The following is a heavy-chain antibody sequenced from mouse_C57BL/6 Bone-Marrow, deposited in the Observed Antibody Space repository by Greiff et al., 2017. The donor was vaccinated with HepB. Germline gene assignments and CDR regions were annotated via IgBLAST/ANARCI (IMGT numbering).Heavy chain of an antibody. J-gene: IGHJ4*01. D-gene: IGHD1-1*01. Sequence: EVQVVESGGGLVQPKGSLKLSCAASGFTFNTYAMHWVRPAPGKGLEWVARIRSKSSNYATYYAESVKDRFTISRDNSQSMLYLQMNNLKTEDTAMYYCVGYGSSFSMDYWGQGTSVTVSS. CDR3: VGYGSSFSMDY. CDR2: IRSKSSNYAT. CDR1: GFTFNTYA. V-gene: IGHV10-3*01.